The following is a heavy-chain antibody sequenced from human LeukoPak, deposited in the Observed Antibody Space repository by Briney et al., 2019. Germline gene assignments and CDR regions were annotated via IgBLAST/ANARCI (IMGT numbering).Heavy chain of an antibody. V-gene: IGHV3-53*01. D-gene: IGHD1-26*01. J-gene: IGHJ4*02. CDR1: GFIVSSNY. CDR2: IYSGGRT. Sequence: PGGSLRLSCAASGFIVSSNYMSWVRQAPGKGLEWVSVIYSGGRTYYADSVKGRFTISRDNSKNTVYLQMNSLRAEDTAVYYCARNPPRYFNWGQGTLVTVSS. CDR3: ARNPPRYFN.